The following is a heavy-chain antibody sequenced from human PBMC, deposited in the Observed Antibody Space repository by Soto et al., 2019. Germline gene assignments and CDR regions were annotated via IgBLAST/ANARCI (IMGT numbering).Heavy chain of an antibody. CDR1: GDSISSYY. Sequence: SETLSLTCTVSGDSISSYYWSWVRQPPGKGLDLIGYIYYSGSTNYNPSLKSRVTISVDTSNNQFSLKLSSVTAADTAVYYCARARHNYDDTNMVLDLGQGTLVTVSS. J-gene: IGHJ1*01. V-gene: IGHV4-59*08. CDR2: IYYSGST. CDR3: ARARHNYDDTNMVLD. D-gene: IGHD3-22*01.